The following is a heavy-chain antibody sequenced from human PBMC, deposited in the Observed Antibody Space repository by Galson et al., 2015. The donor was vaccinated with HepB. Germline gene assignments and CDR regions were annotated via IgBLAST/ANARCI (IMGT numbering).Heavy chain of an antibody. CDR3: AREAWIQLWLLSY. J-gene: IGHJ4*02. CDR1: GFTFSSYW. D-gene: IGHD5-18*01. V-gene: IGHV3-7*01. Sequence: SLRLSCAASGFTFSSYWMSWVRQAPGKGLEWVANIKQDGSEKYYVDSVKGRFTISRDNAKNSLYLQMNSLRAEDTAVYYCAREAWIQLWLLSYWGQGTLVTVSS. CDR2: IKQDGSEK.